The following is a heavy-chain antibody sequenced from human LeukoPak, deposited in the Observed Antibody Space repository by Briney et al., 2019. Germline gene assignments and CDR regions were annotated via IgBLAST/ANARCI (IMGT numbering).Heavy chain of an antibody. CDR1: GFTFSSYA. CDR3: AREGPGIQLSDY. V-gene: IGHV3-30*04. Sequence: GRSLRLSCAASGFTFSSYAMHWVRQAPGKGLEWVAVISYDGSNKYYADSVKGRFTISGDNSKNTLYLQMNSLRAEDTAVYYCAREGPGIQLSDYWGQGTLVTVSS. CDR2: ISYDGSNK. D-gene: IGHD5-18*01. J-gene: IGHJ4*02.